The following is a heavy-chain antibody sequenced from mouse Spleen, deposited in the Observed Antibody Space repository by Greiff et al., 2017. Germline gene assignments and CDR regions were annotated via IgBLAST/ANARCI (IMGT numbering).Heavy chain of an antibody. Sequence: EVKLVESGGGLVQPGGSLSLSCAASGFTFTDYYMNWVRQPPGKTLEWLGFIRNKANGYTTEYSASVKGRFTISRDNSQSILYLQMNALRAEDSATYYCARLEYGSAWFAYWGQGTLVTVST. CDR1: GFTFTDYY. CDR2: IRNKANGYTT. CDR3: ARLEYGSAWFAY. J-gene: IGHJ3*01. D-gene: IGHD1-1*01. V-gene: IGHV7-3*01.